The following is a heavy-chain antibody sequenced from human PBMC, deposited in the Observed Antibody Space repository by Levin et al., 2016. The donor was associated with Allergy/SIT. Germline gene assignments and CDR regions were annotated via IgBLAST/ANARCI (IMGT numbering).Heavy chain of an antibody. Sequence: GGSLRLSCAASGFTFSSYGMHWVRQAPGKGLEWVAFIRYDGSNKYYADSVKGRFTISRDNSKNTLYLQMNSLRAEDTAVYYCAKGGWLLGVVMSYGMDVWGQGTTVTVSS. CDR3: AKGGWLLGVVMSYGMDV. V-gene: IGHV3-30*02. J-gene: IGHJ6*02. D-gene: IGHD3-22*01. CDR2: IRYDGSNK. CDR1: GFTFSSYG.